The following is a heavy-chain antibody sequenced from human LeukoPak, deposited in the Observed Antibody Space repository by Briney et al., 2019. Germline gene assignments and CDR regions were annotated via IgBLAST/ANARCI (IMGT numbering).Heavy chain of an antibody. V-gene: IGHV3-7*01. CDR2: IKQDGSEK. CDR1: GFTFSDYY. J-gene: IGHJ4*02. Sequence: PGGSLRLSCAASGFTFSDYYMSWIRQAPGKGLEWVANIKQDGSEKYYVDSVKGRFTISRDNAKNSLYLQMNSPRAEDTAVYYCARDRGYDFWSGYYFDYWGQGTLVTVSS. D-gene: IGHD3-3*01. CDR3: ARDRGYDFWSGYYFDY.